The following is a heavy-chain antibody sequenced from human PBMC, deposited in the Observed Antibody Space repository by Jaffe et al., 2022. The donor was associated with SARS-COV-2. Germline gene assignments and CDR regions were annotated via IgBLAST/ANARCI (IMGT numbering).Heavy chain of an antibody. CDR1: GFTFSSYA. CDR3: ARDHRMITFGGVIVPATDTP. D-gene: IGHD3-16*02. J-gene: IGHJ5*02. CDR2: ISYDGSNK. Sequence: QVQLVESGGGVVQPGRSLRLSCAASGFTFSSYAMHWVRQAPGKGLEWVAVISYDGSNKYYADSVKGRFTISRDNSKNTLYLQMNSLRAEDTAVYYCARDHRMITFGGVIVPATDTPWGQGTLVTVSS. V-gene: IGHV3-30-3*01.